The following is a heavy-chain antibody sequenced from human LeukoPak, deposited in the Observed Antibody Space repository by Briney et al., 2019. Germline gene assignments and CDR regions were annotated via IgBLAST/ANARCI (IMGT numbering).Heavy chain of an antibody. V-gene: IGHV4-59*01. Sequence: SETLSLTCTVSGGSISSYYWSWIRQPPGKGLERIGYIYYSGSTNYNPSLKSRVTISVDTSKNQFSLKLSSVTAADTAVYYCARYSGSYYGYFDYWGQGTLVTVSS. D-gene: IGHD1-26*01. CDR2: IYYSGST. CDR1: GGSISSYY. J-gene: IGHJ4*02. CDR3: ARYSGSYYGYFDY.